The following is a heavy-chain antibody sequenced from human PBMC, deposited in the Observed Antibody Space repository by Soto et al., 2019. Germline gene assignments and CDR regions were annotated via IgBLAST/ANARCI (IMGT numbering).Heavy chain of an antibody. J-gene: IGHJ4*02. CDR3: ALVRFGELLANFDY. D-gene: IGHD3-10*01. V-gene: IGHV2-5*02. CDR2: IYWDDDK. Sequence: QITLKESGPTLVKPTQTLTLTCTFSGFSLSTSGVGVGWIRQPPGKALEWLALIYWDDDKRYSPSLKSRLTITKDTSKNQVVLTMTNMDPVDTATYYCALVRFGELLANFDYWGQGTLVTVSS. CDR1: GFSLSTSGVG.